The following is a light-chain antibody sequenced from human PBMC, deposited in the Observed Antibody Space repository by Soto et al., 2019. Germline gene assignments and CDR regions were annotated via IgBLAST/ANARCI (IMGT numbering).Light chain of an antibody. V-gene: IGKV1-5*01. J-gene: IGKJ1*01. Sequence: DIQMTQSPSALSASVGDRVTITARAGQNFHSWLAWYQQKPGKVPKLLIYDASSVKSGVPSRFSGSRSGTEFTLTINSLQPDDFATYYCQQYSSFWTFGQGTKVEIK. CDR3: QQYSSFWT. CDR2: DAS. CDR1: QNFHSW.